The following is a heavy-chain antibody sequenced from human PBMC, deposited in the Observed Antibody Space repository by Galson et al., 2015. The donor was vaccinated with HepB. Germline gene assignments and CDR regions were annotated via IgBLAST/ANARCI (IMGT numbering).Heavy chain of an antibody. J-gene: IGHJ3*02. V-gene: IGHV2-5*01. CDR2: IYGNDDK. D-gene: IGHD5-12*01. Sequence: PALVKPTQTLTLTCTFSGFSLSTSGVGVGWIRQPPGKALEWLALIYGNDDKRYSPSLKSRLTIPKDTSKNQVVLTMTNMDPVDTATYYCAHRASSGYPNAFDIWGQGTMVTVSS. CDR1: GFSLSTSGVG. CDR3: AHRASSGYPNAFDI.